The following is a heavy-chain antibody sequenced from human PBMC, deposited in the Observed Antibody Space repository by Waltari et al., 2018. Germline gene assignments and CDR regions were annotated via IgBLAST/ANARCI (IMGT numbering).Heavy chain of an antibody. CDR3: ARTKAAAGINFDY. Sequence: QVQLQESGPGLVKPSETLSLTCTVSGGSISSHYWSWIRQPPGKGLEWIGYIYYSGSTNYNPSLKSRVTISVDTSKNQFSLELSSVTAADTAVYYCARTKAAAGINFDYWGQGTLVTVSS. J-gene: IGHJ4*02. CDR2: IYYSGST. V-gene: IGHV4-59*11. CDR1: GGSISSHY. D-gene: IGHD6-13*01.